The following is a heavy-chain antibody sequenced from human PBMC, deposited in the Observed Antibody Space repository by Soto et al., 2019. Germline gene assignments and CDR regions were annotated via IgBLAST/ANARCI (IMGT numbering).Heavy chain of an antibody. Sequence: SETLSLTCTVSGGSISSYYWSWIRQPPGKGLEWIGYIYYSGSTNYNPSLKSRVTISVDTSKNQFSLKLSSVTAADTAVYYCVRGHYDSSASVDCDYWGQGTLVTVSS. CDR2: IYYSGST. V-gene: IGHV4-59*01. J-gene: IGHJ4*02. CDR3: VRGHYDSSASVDCDY. D-gene: IGHD3-22*01. CDR1: GGSISSYY.